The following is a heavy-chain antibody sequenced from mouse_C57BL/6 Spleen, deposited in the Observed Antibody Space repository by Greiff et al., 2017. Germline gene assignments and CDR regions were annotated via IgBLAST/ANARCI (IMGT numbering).Heavy chain of an antibody. V-gene: IGHV1-4*01. CDR3: ARWTTVVAPFDY. Sequence: QVQLQQSGAELARPGASVKMSCKASGYTFTSYTMHWVKQRPGQGLEWIGYINPSSGYTKYNQKFKDKATLTADKSSSTAYMQLSSLTSEDSAVYYCARWTTVVAPFDYWGQGTTLTVSS. J-gene: IGHJ2*01. CDR2: INPSSGYT. D-gene: IGHD1-1*01. CDR1: GYTFTSYT.